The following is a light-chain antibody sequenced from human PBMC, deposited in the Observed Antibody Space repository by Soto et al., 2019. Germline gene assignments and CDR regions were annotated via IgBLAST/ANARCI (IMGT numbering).Light chain of an antibody. CDR3: AAWDDSLNGFYV. CDR2: SNN. Sequence: QSVLSQPPSASGTPGQRVTISCSGSSSNIGSNTVSWYQQLPGTAPKLLIYSNNQRPSGVPDRFSGSKSGTSASLAISGLQSEDEADYYCAAWDDSLNGFYVFGTGTKLTVL. CDR1: SSNIGSNT. V-gene: IGLV1-44*01. J-gene: IGLJ1*01.